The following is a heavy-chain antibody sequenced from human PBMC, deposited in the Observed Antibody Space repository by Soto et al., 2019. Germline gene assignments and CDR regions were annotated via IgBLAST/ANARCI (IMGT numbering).Heavy chain of an antibody. Sequence: SVKVSCKASGFTFTSSAMQWVRQARGQRLEWIGRIVVGSGNTNYAQKFQERVTITRDMSTSTAYMELSSLRSEDTAVYYCAAAGSYCSGGSCYSTHPLDYWGQGTLVTVSS. CDR1: GFTFTSSA. D-gene: IGHD2-15*01. V-gene: IGHV1-58*02. CDR3: AAAGSYCSGGSCYSTHPLDY. J-gene: IGHJ4*02. CDR2: IVVGSGNT.